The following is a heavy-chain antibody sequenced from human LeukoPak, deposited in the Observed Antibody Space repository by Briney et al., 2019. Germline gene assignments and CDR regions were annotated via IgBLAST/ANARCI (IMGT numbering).Heavy chain of an antibody. Sequence: GGSLRLSCAASGFTFSTYSMNWVRQAPGKGLEWVSSISSTSKYVYYADSVKGRFTVSRDNAKNSLFLQMNSLRAEDTAVYYCARSQSVVRDYYFDYWGQGTLVTVSS. V-gene: IGHV3-21*01. D-gene: IGHD4-23*01. CDR1: GFTFSTYS. CDR2: ISSTSKYV. CDR3: ARSQSVVRDYYFDY. J-gene: IGHJ4*02.